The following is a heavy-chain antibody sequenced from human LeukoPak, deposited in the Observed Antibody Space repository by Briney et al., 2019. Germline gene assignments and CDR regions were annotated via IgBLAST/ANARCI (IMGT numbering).Heavy chain of an antibody. CDR1: GYTFTGYY. J-gene: IGHJ6*03. Sequence: ASVKVSCKASGYTFTGYYMHWVRQAPGQGLEWMGWINPYSGGTDYAQKFQGRVTMTRDTSISTAYMELSRLRSDDTAVYYCAREIGEDTAMVHPPYYYYYMDVWGKGTTVTVSS. CDR2: INPYSGGT. CDR3: AREIGEDTAMVHPPYYYYYMDV. V-gene: IGHV1-2*02. D-gene: IGHD5-18*01.